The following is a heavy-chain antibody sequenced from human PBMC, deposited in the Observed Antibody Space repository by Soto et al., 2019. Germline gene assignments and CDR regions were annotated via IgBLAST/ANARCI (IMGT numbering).Heavy chain of an antibody. V-gene: IGHV1-69*13. J-gene: IGHJ6*02. D-gene: IGHD6-13*01. CDR3: ARDLRAAGRPGMDV. CDR2: IIPIVGTG. CDR1: GGSFSGYA. Sequence: GASVKVSCKASGGSFSGYAISWVRQAPGQGLEWMGGIIPIVGTGNYAQNFQGRVTITADESTSTAYMELSSLRSEDTAMYYCARDLRAAGRPGMDVWGQGTTVTVSS.